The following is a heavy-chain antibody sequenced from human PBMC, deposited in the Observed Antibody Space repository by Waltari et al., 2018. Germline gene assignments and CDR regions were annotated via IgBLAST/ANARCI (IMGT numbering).Heavy chain of an antibody. D-gene: IGHD2-2*01. Sequence: DVQLVQSGAEVKKPEESLRISCAGSGYSFTSHWISWVRQMPGKGLGWVGRIDPSDSFRNYGPAFEGHVTISVDQSLRTAYLQWDSLKASDTAIYYCVRHRTTYPLEIDYWGQGTLVTVSS. CDR1: GYSFTSHW. J-gene: IGHJ4*02. CDR2: IDPSDSFR. CDR3: VRHRTTYPLEIDY. V-gene: IGHV5-10-1*01.